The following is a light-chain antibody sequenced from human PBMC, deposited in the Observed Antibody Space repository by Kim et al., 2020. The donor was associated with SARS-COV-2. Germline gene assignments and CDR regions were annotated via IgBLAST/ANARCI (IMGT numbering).Light chain of an antibody. Sequence: AAVGDRVTIPCLASKGVLGWLAWCQQKPGQAPRVLIFKASSLDSGVPSRFSGSGSGTDFTLTISDVQPEDSATYFCQQYKTEPWTFGQGTKVDIK. CDR2: KAS. CDR3: QQYKTEPWT. V-gene: IGKV1-5*03. J-gene: IGKJ1*01. CDR1: KGVLGW.